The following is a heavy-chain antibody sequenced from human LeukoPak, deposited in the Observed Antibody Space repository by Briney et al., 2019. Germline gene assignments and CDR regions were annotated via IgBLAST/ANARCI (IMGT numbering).Heavy chain of an antibody. Sequence: SETLSLTCTVSGGSISSGGYYWSWIRQHPGKGLEWIGYIYYSGSTYYNPSLKSRVTISVDTSKNQFSLKLSSVTAADTAVYYCARVRGYDFWSAYYYMDVWGKGTTVTVSS. CDR1: GGSISSGGYY. CDR3: ARVRGYDFWSAYYYMDV. CDR2: IYYSGST. J-gene: IGHJ6*03. D-gene: IGHD3-3*01. V-gene: IGHV4-31*03.